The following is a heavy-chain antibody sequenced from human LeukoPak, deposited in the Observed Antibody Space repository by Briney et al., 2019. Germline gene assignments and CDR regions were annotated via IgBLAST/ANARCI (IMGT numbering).Heavy chain of an antibody. CDR1: GFTFSSYG. V-gene: IGHV3-33*08. J-gene: IGHJ4*02. D-gene: IGHD5-24*01. CDR2: IWYGGSNK. Sequence: GRSLRLSCAASGFTFSSYGMHWVRQAPGKGLEWVAVIWYGGSNKYYADSVKGRFTISRDNSKNSLYLQMDSLRAEDTAVYYCARAQFRHWGQGTLVTVSS. CDR3: ARAQFRH.